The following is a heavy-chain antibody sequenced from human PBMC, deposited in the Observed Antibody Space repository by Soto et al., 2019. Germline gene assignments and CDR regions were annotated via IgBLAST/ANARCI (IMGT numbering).Heavy chain of an antibody. CDR2: IYYSGST. CDR3: ARLSYCSSTSCSTRTFYGMDV. Sequence: SETLSLTCTVSGGSISSSSYYWGWIRQPPGKGLEWIGSIYYSGSTYYNPSLKSRVTISVDTSKNQFSPKLSSVTAADTAVYYCARLSYCSSTSCSTRTFYGMDVWGQGTTVTV. J-gene: IGHJ6*02. CDR1: GGSISSSSYY. V-gene: IGHV4-39*01. D-gene: IGHD2-2*01.